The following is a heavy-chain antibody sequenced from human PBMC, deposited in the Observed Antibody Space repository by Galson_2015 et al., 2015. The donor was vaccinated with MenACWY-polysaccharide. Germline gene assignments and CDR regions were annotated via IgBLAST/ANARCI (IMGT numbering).Heavy chain of an antibody. D-gene: IGHD3-3*01. V-gene: IGHV3-7*01. Sequence: SLRLSCAASGFTFSTYWMSWVRQAPGKGLEWVANIKPDGSEKYYVDSVKGRFTISRDNAKNSLFLQMNSLRAEDTAVYYCATGGYGIGYYLPIDWGQGTLVTVSS. CDR1: GFTFSTYW. J-gene: IGHJ4*02. CDR3: ATGGYGIGYYLPID. CDR2: IKPDGSEK.